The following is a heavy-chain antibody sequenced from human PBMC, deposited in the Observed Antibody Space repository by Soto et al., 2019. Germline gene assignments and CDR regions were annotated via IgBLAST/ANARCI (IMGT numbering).Heavy chain of an antibody. Sequence: QVQLQESGPGLVKPSQTLSLTCTVSGGSISSGGYYWSWIRQHPGKGLEWIGYIYYSGSTYYNPSLMSRVTISVDTSKNRFSLKLSSVTAADTAVYYCARDWYYYDSRGDAFDIWGQGTMVTVSS. CDR2: IYYSGST. V-gene: IGHV4-31*03. D-gene: IGHD3-22*01. J-gene: IGHJ3*02. CDR1: GGSISSGGYY. CDR3: ARDWYYYDSRGDAFDI.